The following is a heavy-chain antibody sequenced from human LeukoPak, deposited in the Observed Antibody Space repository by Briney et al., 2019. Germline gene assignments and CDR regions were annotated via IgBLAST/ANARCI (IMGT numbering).Heavy chain of an antibody. Sequence: GGSLRLSCAASGFTFSNYAMSWVRQAPGKGLEWVSAINDSGGSTYYADSVKGRFTISRDNSKNTLYLQMNSLRAEDTAVYYCARGVRIAVAGNIDYWGQGTLVTVSS. D-gene: IGHD6-19*01. CDR3: ARGVRIAVAGNIDY. CDR1: GFTFSNYA. J-gene: IGHJ4*02. CDR2: INDSGGST. V-gene: IGHV3-23*01.